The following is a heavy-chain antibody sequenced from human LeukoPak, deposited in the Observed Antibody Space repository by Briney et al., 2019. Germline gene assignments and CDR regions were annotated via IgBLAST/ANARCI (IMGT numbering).Heavy chain of an antibody. J-gene: IGHJ6*02. D-gene: IGHD5-12*01. CDR1: GGSISSYY. CDR2: IYGTGST. CDR3: ARGGSGYDSFYYYGMDV. Sequence: SSETLSLTCTVSGGSISSYYWSWIRQPPGKGLEWVWYIYGTGSTNYSPSLKSRVTISVDTSKNQFYLKLSSVTAADTAVYYCARGGSGYDSFYYYGMDVWGQGTTVTVSS. V-gene: IGHV4-59*01.